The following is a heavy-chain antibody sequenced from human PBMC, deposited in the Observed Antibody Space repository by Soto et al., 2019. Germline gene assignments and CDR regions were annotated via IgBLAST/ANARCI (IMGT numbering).Heavy chain of an antibody. V-gene: IGHV3-30*18. CDR3: AKDLGYSSSSIGCFDY. D-gene: IGHD6-13*01. J-gene: IGHJ4*02. CDR1: GFTFSSYG. Sequence: GGSLRLSCAASGFTFSSYGMHWVRQAPGKGLEWVAVISYDGSNKYYADSVKGRFTISRDNSKNTLYLQMNSLRAEDTAVYYCAKDLGYSSSSIGCFDYWGQGTLVTVSS. CDR2: ISYDGSNK.